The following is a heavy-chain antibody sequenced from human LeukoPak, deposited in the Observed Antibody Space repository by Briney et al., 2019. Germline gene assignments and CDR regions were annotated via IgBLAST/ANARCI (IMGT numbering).Heavy chain of an antibody. CDR3: ATKRVIRGYSGYDKQAIDY. D-gene: IGHD5-12*01. CDR1: GGTFSSYA. Sequence: GASVKVSCKASGGTFSSYAISWVRQAPGQGLEWMGGIIPIFGTANYAKKFQGRVTITADESTSTAYMELSSLRSEDTAVYYCATKRVIRGYSGYDKQAIDYWGQGTLVTVSS. CDR2: IIPIFGTA. V-gene: IGHV1-69*13. J-gene: IGHJ4*02.